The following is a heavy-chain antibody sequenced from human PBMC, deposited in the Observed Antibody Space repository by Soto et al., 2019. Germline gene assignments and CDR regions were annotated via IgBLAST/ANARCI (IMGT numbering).Heavy chain of an antibody. D-gene: IGHD6-6*01. Sequence: PGGSLRLSCAASGFTFSNHAIHWVRQAPGKGLEWVAVIASDGKDKRYADSVKGRFTIYRDNSKNTVYLQMNSLRGEDTAVYYCAKDAEASSFAFYFDYWGQGTLVTVSS. V-gene: IGHV3-30*18. J-gene: IGHJ4*02. CDR3: AKDAEASSFAFYFDY. CDR2: IASDGKDK. CDR1: GFTFSNHA.